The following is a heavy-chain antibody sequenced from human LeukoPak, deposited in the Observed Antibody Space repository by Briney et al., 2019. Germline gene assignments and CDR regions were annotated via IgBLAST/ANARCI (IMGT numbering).Heavy chain of an antibody. V-gene: IGHV3-53*01. CDR2: IYSGGNT. J-gene: IGHJ4*02. CDR1: GFTVSSNY. CDR3: ARSGYSSSWYLTNFDY. D-gene: IGHD6-13*01. Sequence: GGSLRLSCAASGFTVSSNYMSWVRQAPGKGLEWVSVIYSGGNTYYADSVTGRFTISRDNSKNTLYLQMNSLRAEDTAVYYCARSGYSSSWYLTNFDYWGQGTLVTVSS.